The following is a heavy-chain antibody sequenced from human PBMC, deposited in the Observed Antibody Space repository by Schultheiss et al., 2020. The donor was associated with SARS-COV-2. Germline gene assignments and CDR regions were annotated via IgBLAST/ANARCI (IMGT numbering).Heavy chain of an antibody. Sequence: SQTLSLTCTVSGGSTSSDYWSWIRQPPGKGLEWIGYIYYSGSTNYNPSLKSRVTISVDTSKNQFSLKLSSVTAADTAVYYCARVRLSGSRYYDYWGQGTLVTVSS. D-gene: IGHD3-10*01. CDR2: IYYSGST. CDR3: ARVRLSGSRYYDY. CDR1: GGSTSSDY. J-gene: IGHJ4*02. V-gene: IGHV4-59*01.